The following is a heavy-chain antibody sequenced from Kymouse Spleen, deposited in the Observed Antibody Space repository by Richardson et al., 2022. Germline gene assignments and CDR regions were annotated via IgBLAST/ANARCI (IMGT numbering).Heavy chain of an antibody. Sequence: QVQLVESGGGVVQPGRSLRLSCAASGFTFSSYGMHWVRQAPGKGLEWVAVISYDGSNKYYADSVKGRFTISRDNSKNTLYLQMNSLRAEDTAVYYCAKDLELRSRWFDPWGQGTLVTVSS. V-gene: IGHV3-30*18. J-gene: IGHJ5*02. CDR2: ISYDGSNK. D-gene: IGHD1-7*01. CDR3: AKDLELRSRWFDP. CDR1: GFTFSSYG.